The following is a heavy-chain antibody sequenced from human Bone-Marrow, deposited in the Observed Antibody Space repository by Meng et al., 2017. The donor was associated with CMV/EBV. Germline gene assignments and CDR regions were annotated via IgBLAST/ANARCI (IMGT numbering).Heavy chain of an antibody. Sequence: WVRQAPGKGLEWVGFIRSKAFGGTTAYAASVKGRFIISRDDSKSIAYLQTNSLKTEDTAVYYCTRSYDSRGYFPGYFHHWGQGTLVTVSS. CDR3: TRSYDSRGYFPGYFHH. CDR2: IRSKAFGGTT. D-gene: IGHD3-22*01. J-gene: IGHJ1*01. V-gene: IGHV3-49*02.